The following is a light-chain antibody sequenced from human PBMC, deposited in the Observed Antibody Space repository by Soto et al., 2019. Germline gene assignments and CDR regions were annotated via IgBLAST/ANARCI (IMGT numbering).Light chain of an antibody. CDR1: SSDVGGYNY. J-gene: IGLJ1*01. CDR2: EVS. Sequence: QSALTQPASVSGSPGQSITISCTGTSSDVGGYNYVSWYQQHPGKAPKLMIYEVSNRPSGVSNRFSGSKSGNTASLTISGLQAEDEAYYFCSSYTSSSGVFGTGTKLTVL. V-gene: IGLV2-14*01. CDR3: SSYTSSSGV.